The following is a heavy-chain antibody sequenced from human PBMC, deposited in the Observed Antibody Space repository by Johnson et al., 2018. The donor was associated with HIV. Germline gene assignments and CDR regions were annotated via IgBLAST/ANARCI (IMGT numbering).Heavy chain of an antibody. CDR3: ARDGEDSTSSSGAFDI. J-gene: IGHJ3*02. V-gene: IGHV3-30*02. CDR1: GFSFDDDA. CDR2: IRYDGSNK. Sequence: QMLLVESGGVVVQPGGSLRFSCAASGFSFDDDAMHWVRQPPGKGLEWVAFIRYDGSNKYYADSVKGRFTISRDNSKNTLYLQMNSLRAEDTAVYYCARDGEDSTSSSGAFDIWGQGTMVTVSS. D-gene: IGHD6-6*01.